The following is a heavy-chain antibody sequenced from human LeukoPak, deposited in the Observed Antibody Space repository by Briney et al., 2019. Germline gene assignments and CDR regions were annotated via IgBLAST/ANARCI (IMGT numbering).Heavy chain of an antibody. Sequence: PGGSLRLSCAASGFTFCDTWMHWVRQVPGEGLVWVSRIRSDGSDTRYAESVKGRFTISRDNAKNTLYLQMNSLRAEDTVVYYCARGRGYTGFDYWGQGTLVTVSS. J-gene: IGHJ4*02. CDR2: IRSDGSDT. D-gene: IGHD5-18*01. V-gene: IGHV3-74*01. CDR1: GFTFCDTW. CDR3: ARGRGYTGFDY.